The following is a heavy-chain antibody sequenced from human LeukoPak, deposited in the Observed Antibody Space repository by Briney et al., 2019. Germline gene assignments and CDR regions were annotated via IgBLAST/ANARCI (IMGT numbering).Heavy chain of an antibody. D-gene: IGHD6-6*01. Sequence: ASVKVSCKASGYTFTNYGISGVRQAPGQGLEWMGWISAYNGITNYAQKFQGRVTMATDTSTSTAYMELRSMTSDDSALYYCARDRSSSSYWGQGTLVTVSS. CDR3: ARDRSSSSY. CDR2: ISAYNGIT. CDR1: GYTFTNYG. V-gene: IGHV1-18*01. J-gene: IGHJ4*02.